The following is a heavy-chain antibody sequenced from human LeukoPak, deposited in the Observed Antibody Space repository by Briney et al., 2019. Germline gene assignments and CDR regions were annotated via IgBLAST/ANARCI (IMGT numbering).Heavy chain of an antibody. CDR1: GYTFTGYY. J-gene: IGHJ4*02. D-gene: IGHD5-12*01. Sequence: GASVKVSCKASGYTFTGYYMRWVRQAPGQGLEWMGWINPNSGGTDYAQKFQGRVSMTRDTSITTAYMELSRLRSDDTAVYYCAKEGGHTAYDASLDYWGQGTLVTVSS. CDR2: INPNSGGT. V-gene: IGHV1-2*02. CDR3: AKEGGHTAYDASLDY.